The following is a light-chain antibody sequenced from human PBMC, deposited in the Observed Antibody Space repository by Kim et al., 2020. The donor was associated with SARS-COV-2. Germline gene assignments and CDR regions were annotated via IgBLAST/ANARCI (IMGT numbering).Light chain of an antibody. J-gene: IGLJ3*02. Sequence: QSALTQPRSVSGSPGQSGAISCTGTSSDVGGYNFVSWYQQYPGKAPKVMIYDVNKRPSGVPDRFSGSKSGNTASLTISGLQAEDEADYYCCSYAGSPVFGGGTQLTVL. V-gene: IGLV2-11*01. CDR2: DVN. CDR3: CSYAGSPV. CDR1: SSDVGGYNF.